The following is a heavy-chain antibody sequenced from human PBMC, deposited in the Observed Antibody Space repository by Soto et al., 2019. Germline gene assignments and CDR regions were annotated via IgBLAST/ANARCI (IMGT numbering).Heavy chain of an antibody. CDR2: IYYSGST. J-gene: IGHJ3*02. Sequence: PSETLSLTCTVSGGSISSYYWSWIRQPPGKGLEWIGYIYYSGSTNYNPSLKSRVTISVDTSKNQFSLKLSSVTAADTAMYYCTRDDNSWWGSPNAFDIWGQGTMVTVSS. V-gene: IGHV4-59*01. D-gene: IGHD3-16*01. CDR3: TRDDNSWWGSPNAFDI. CDR1: GGSISSYY.